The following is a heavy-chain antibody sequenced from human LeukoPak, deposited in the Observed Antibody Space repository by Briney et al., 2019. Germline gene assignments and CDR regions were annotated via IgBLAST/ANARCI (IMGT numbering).Heavy chain of an antibody. Sequence: GGSLRLSCAASAFTFSDDRMKWVRQAPGKGLEWVSYISGRSSTIYYADSVRGRFTISRDNAKNSMYLQMNSLRAEDTAVYYCARDRLTSWNYFFDYWGQGTLVTVSS. J-gene: IGHJ4*02. CDR3: ARDRLTSWNYFFDY. CDR2: ISGRSSTI. D-gene: IGHD1-7*01. CDR1: AFTFSDDR. V-gene: IGHV3-48*01.